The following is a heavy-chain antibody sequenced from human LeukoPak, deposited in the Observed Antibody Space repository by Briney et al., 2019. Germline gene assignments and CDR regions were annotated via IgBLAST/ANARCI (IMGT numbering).Heavy chain of an antibody. V-gene: IGHV1-2*02. CDR3: ASLPPASNSDFDY. J-gene: IGHJ4*02. CDR1: GYTFTGYY. CDR2: INPNSGGT. Sequence: ASVKVSCKASGYTFTGYYMHWVRQAPGQGLEWMGWINPNSGGTNYAQKFQGRVTMTRDTSISTAYMELSRLRSDDTAVYYCASLPPASNSDFDYWGQGTLVTVSS. D-gene: IGHD3-10*01.